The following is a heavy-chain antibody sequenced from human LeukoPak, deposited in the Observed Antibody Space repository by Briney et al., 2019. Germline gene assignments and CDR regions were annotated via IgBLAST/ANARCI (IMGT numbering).Heavy chain of an antibody. CDR1: GFTFSTYI. J-gene: IGHJ4*02. CDR2: ITGNGGST. CDR3: ARRDDYSAYDC. Sequence: PVGSLRLSCSASGFTFSTYIMHSVRQAPGKGLETVSAITGNGGSTFYADSVKGRFTISRDNSKNTLYLQMSSLRAEDTAMYYCARRDDYSAYDCWGQGTLVTVSS. D-gene: IGHD5-24*01. V-gene: IGHV3-64D*06.